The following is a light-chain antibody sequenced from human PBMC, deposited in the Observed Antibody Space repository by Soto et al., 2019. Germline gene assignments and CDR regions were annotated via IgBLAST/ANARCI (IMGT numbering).Light chain of an antibody. CDR3: QQSHSTPNT. V-gene: IGKV1-39*01. J-gene: IGKJ2*01. CDR1: QSISIY. CDR2: AAS. Sequence: DIPMTQSPSSLSTSVGDRVTITCRASQSISIYLNWYQQTIGKAPKLLIYAASTLQSGAPSRFSGSGSGTDFTLTISSLQPEDFSTYYCQQSHSTPNTLGQGNKLEIK.